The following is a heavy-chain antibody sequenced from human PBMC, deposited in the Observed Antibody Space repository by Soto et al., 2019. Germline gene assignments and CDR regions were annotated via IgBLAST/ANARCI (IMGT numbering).Heavy chain of an antibody. J-gene: IGHJ4*02. CDR2: INPNSGGT. CDR3: ARGPRAHYDFWSGYYSPASRMDY. CDR1: GYTFTGYY. D-gene: IGHD3-3*01. V-gene: IGHV1-2*04. Sequence: ASVKVSCKASGYTFTGYYMHWVRQAPGQGLEWMGWINPNSGGTNYAQKFRGWVTMTRDTSISTAYMELSRLRSDDTAVYYCARGPRAHYDFWSGYYSPASRMDYWGQGTLVTVSS.